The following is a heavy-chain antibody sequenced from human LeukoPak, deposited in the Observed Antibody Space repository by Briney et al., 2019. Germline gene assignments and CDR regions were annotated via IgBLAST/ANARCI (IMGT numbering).Heavy chain of an antibody. CDR3: ARVSQMGGWFDY. V-gene: IGHV1-2*02. CDR2: INPNSGGT. CDR1: GYTFTGYY. Sequence: ASVKVSCRASGYTFTGYYMHWVRQAPGQGLEWMGWINPNSGGTNYAQKFQGRVTMTRDTSISTAYMELSRLRSDDTAMYYCARVSQMGGWFDYWGQGTLVTVSS. J-gene: IGHJ4*02. D-gene: IGHD3-16*01.